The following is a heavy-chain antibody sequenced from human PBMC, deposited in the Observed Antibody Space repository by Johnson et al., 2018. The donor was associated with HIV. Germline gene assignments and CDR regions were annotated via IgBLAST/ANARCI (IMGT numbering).Heavy chain of an antibody. CDR2: INSGGGT. Sequence: VQVVESGGGVVQPGRSLRLSCAASGLTVSNNYMTWVRQGPGKGLEWVSVINSGGGTYYADSVTGRFTISRDNSKNTLYLQMGIMRADDMAVYYCAKGLGYDSRGDQVEIWGQGTM. CDR3: AKGLGYDSRGDQVEI. CDR1: GLTVSNNY. V-gene: IGHV3-66*01. D-gene: IGHD3-22*01. J-gene: IGHJ3*02.